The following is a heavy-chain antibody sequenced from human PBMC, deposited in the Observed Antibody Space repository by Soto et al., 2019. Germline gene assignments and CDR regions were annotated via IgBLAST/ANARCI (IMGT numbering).Heavy chain of an antibody. CDR2: IYYSGST. CDR1: GGSISSSSYY. Sequence: QLQLQESGPGLVKPSETLSLTCTVSGGSISSSSYYWGWIRQPPGKGLEWIGSIYYSGSTYYNPSHKSRVTISVDTSKNQCSLKLSSVTAADSAVYYWARHIQVVTRTDYWGQGTLVTVSS. V-gene: IGHV4-39*01. CDR3: ARHIQVVTRTDY. D-gene: IGHD2-8*02. J-gene: IGHJ4*02.